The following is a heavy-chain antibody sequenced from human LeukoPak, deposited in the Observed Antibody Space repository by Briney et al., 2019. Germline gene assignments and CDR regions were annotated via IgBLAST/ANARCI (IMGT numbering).Heavy chain of an antibody. V-gene: IGHV3-23*01. J-gene: IGHJ4*02. D-gene: IGHD3-9*01. Sequence: PGGSLRLSCAVSGFTFSRYAMSWVRQAPGKGLEWVSIISGSGGGTYYADSVKGRFTTSRDNSKNTLTLQINSLRAEDTALYYCAKSSQYDILTGYCDYWGQGTLVTVSS. CDR2: ISGSGGGT. CDR1: GFTFSRYA. CDR3: AKSSQYDILTGYCDY.